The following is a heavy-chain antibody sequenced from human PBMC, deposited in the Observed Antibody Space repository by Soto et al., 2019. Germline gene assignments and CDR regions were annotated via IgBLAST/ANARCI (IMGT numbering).Heavy chain of an antibody. D-gene: IGHD6-6*01. J-gene: IGHJ6*02. Sequence: SVKVSCKASGGTFSSYAISWVRQAPGQGLEWMGGIIPIFGTANYAQKFQGRVTITADESTSTAYMELSSLRSEDTAVYYCASPGEYSSSSYGMDVWGQGTTVTVSS. CDR1: GGTFSSYA. CDR2: IIPIFGTA. V-gene: IGHV1-69*13. CDR3: ASPGEYSSSSYGMDV.